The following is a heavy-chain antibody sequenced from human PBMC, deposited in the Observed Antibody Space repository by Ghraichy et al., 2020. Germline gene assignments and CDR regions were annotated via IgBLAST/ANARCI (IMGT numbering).Heavy chain of an antibody. CDR3: ARTLSLDDYGDYSDAFNV. J-gene: IGHJ3*01. D-gene: IGHD4-17*01. V-gene: IGHV1-18*01. Sequence: ASVKVSCKASGYTFISSGISWVRQAPGQGLEWMGWISPYDGKRKYVEKVQGRVTMTADKSTSTVYLELRSLRSDDTATYFCARTLSLDDYGDYSDAFNVWGQGTAVVVSS. CDR1: GYTFISSG. CDR2: ISPYDGKR.